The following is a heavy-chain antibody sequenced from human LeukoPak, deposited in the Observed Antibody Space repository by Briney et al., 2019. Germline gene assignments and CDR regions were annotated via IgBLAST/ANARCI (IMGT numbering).Heavy chain of an antibody. D-gene: IGHD5-12*01. Sequence: SETLSLTCAVDSGSFNDYYWSWIRQSPRKGLEWIGEINHVGSTNYNPSLKSRATLSVDTSKKQFSLKLSSVTVADAAVYYCAREFLLGTRGYGYYYYYYMDVWGKGTTVTVSS. V-gene: IGHV4-34*01. J-gene: IGHJ6*03. CDR3: AREFLLGTRGYGYYYYYYMDV. CDR2: INHVGST. CDR1: SGSFNDYY.